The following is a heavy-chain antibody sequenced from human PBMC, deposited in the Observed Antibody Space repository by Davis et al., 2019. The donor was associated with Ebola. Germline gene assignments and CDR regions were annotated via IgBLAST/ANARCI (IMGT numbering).Heavy chain of an antibody. CDR2: MYYSGST. J-gene: IGHJ5*02. V-gene: IGHV4-39*01. CDR3: ARGRQLWFRELFP. CDR1: GVSINSGGYY. Sequence: PSETLSLTCTVSGVSINSGGYYWGWIRQPPGKGLEWIGSMYYSGSTYYNPSLKSRVTISVDTSKNQFSLKLSSVTAADTAVYYCARGRQLWFRELFPWGQGTLVTVSS. D-gene: IGHD3-10*01.